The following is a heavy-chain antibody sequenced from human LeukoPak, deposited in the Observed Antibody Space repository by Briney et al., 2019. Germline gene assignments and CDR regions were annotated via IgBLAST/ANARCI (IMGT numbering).Heavy chain of an antibody. CDR2: ISSGGGST. CDR3: AKDRRPTYYSDSSGYYFRDAFDI. CDR1: GFTFSSYG. J-gene: IGHJ3*02. D-gene: IGHD3-22*01. V-gene: IGHV3-23*01. Sequence: PGGALRLSCAASGFTFSSYGMSWIRQAPGKALEWVSGISSGGGSTHYADSVKGRFTISRDNSKNTLYLQMSSLRAEDTAVYYCAKDRRPTYYSDSSGYYFRDAFDIWGQGTMVTVSS.